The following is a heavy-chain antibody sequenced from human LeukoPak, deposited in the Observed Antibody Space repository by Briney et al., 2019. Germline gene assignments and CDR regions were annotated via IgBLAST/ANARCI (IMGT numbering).Heavy chain of an antibody. V-gene: IGHV3-9*01. D-gene: IGHD6-13*01. J-gene: IGHJ6*02. CDR1: GFTFDEYN. CDR2: ISWNSGSI. Sequence: GGSLRLSCAASGFTFDEYNMHWVRQAPGKGLEWVSGISWNSGSIGYADSVKGRFTISRDNAKNSLYLQMNSLRAEDTALYYCAKDIYSSSWGGYYYGMDVWGQGTTVTVSS. CDR3: AKDIYSSSWGGYYYGMDV.